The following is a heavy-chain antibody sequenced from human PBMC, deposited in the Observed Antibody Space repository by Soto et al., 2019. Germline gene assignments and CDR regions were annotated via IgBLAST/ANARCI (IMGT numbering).Heavy chain of an antibody. J-gene: IGHJ6*02. CDR1: GGSINSYY. V-gene: IGHV4-59*08. CDR2: VHHSWGS. D-gene: IGHD3-10*01. CDR3: ARQGFGPLHGLVDV. Sequence: QVQLQESGPGLVKPSETLSLSCTVSGGSINSYYWSWIRQSPGKRMEWIGYVHHSWGSSYNPSLRSRVAISVDTSKSQFSLQVTSVTATDTAVYYCARQGFGPLHGLVDVWGQGTTVTVSS.